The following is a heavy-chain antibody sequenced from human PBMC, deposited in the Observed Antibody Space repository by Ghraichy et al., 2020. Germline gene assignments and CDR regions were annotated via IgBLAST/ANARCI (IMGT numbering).Heavy chain of an antibody. CDR2: IYYSGST. V-gene: IGHV4-39*07. CDR1: GGSISSSSYY. D-gene: IGHD3-10*01. J-gene: IGHJ4*02. CDR3: ARLLLWFGELPATYYFDY. Sequence: SETLSLTCTVSGGSISSSSYYWGWIRQPPGKGLEWIGSIYYSGSTYYNPSLKSRVTISVDTSKNQFSLKLSSVTAADTAVYYCARLLLWFGELPATYYFDYWGQGTLVTVSS.